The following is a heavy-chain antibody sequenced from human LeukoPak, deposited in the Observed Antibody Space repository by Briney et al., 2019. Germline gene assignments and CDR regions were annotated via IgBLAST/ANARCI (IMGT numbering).Heavy chain of an antibody. D-gene: IGHD3-10*01. CDR2: IYYSGST. J-gene: IGHJ5*02. V-gene: IGHV4-39*01. Sequence: SETLSLTCTVSGGSIGSSSYYWGWIRQPPGKGLGWIGSIYYSGSTYYNPSLKSRVTISVDTSKNQFSLKLSSVTAADTAVYYCARGVTWFGELLKLNWYDPWGQGTLVTVSS. CDR3: ARGVTWFGELLKLNWYDP. CDR1: GGSIGSSSYY.